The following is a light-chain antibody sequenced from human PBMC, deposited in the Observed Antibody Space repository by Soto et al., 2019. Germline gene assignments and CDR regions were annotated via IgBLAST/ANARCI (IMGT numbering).Light chain of an antibody. J-gene: IGKJ1*01. CDR1: QSVSSY. Sequence: EIVLTQSPATLSLSPGERATLSCRASQSVSSYLAWYQQKPGQAPRLLIYDASTRATGIPARFSGSGSGTDFTLPISSLEPADFAVYYCQQRSNWPPWTFGQGTKVEIK. V-gene: IGKV3-11*01. CDR3: QQRSNWPPWT. CDR2: DAS.